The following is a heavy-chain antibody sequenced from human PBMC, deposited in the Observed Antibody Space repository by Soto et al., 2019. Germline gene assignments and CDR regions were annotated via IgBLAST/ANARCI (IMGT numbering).Heavy chain of an antibody. V-gene: IGHV1-18*01. CDR2: ISAYNSNT. CDR1: GYTFTSFG. Sequence: QVQLVQSGAEVKKPGASVTVSCKASGYTFTSFGITWVRQAPGQGLEWMGWISAYNSNTNYAQNFRGRFTMTTDTSTTTAYMELRNLRSDDTALSYCARSCGWYSQIHYWGEGTLVTVSS. CDR3: ARSCGWYSQIHY. D-gene: IGHD6-19*01. J-gene: IGHJ4*01.